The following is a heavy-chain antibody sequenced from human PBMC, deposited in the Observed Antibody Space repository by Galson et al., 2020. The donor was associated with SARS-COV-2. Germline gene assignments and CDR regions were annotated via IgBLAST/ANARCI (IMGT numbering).Heavy chain of an antibody. D-gene: IGHD6-19*01. Sequence: SETLSLTCTVSGGSITNNSYHWVWIRQPPGKGLEWIGSFNYTGTPYYNPSLKSRVTISVDTSKNQFSLILSSVSAAETAVYYCARHMQQQWLRTPFDLWGQGTLVAVSS. V-gene: IGHV4-39*01. CDR3: ARHMQQQWLRTPFDL. J-gene: IGHJ5*02. CDR2: FNYTGTP. CDR1: GGSITNNSYH.